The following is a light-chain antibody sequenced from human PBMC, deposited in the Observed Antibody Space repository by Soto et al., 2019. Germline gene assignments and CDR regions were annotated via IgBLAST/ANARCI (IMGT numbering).Light chain of an antibody. CDR2: GAS. V-gene: IGKV3-20*01. CDR3: QQYGSSRVT. CDR1: QSVSSRS. J-gene: IGKJ3*01. Sequence: ESVLKQSPGTLSLSPGKRATLSCRASQSVSSRSLAWYQQKPGQAPRLLIYGASSRDTGIPDRFSGSGSGTDFTLTISRLVPEDLAVYDCQQYGSSRVTFGPGTKVDIK.